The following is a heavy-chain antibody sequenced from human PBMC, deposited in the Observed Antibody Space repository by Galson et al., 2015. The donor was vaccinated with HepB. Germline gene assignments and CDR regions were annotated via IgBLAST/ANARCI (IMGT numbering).Heavy chain of an antibody. CDR3: GRRVAAAGTGQLDY. D-gene: IGHD6-13*01. Sequence: SETLSLTCTVSGGSISSYYWSWIRQPPGKGLEWIGYIYYSGSTNYNPSLKSRVTISVDTSKNQFSLKLSSVTAADTAVYYCGRRVAAAGTGQLDYSVHGTLLTAS. CDR1: GGSISSYY. J-gene: IGHJ4*01. V-gene: IGHV4-59*01. CDR2: IYYSGST.